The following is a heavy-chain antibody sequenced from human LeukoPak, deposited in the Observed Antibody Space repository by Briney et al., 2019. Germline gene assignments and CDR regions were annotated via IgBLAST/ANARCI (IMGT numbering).Heavy chain of an antibody. CDR2: MNPNSGNT. CDR3: ARVPFLGYCSSTSCYSEGYYFDY. Sequence: APVKVSCKASGYTFTSYDINWVRQATGQGLAWMGWMNPNSGNTGYAQKFQGRVTMTRNTSINTAYMELSSLRSEDTAVYYCARVPFLGYCSSTSCYSEGYYFDYWGQGTLVTVSS. D-gene: IGHD2-2*02. CDR1: GYTFTSYD. J-gene: IGHJ4*02. V-gene: IGHV1-8*01.